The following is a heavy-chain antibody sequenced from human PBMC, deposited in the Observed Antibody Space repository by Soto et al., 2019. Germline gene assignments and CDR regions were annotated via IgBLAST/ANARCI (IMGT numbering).Heavy chain of an antibody. J-gene: IGHJ4*02. V-gene: IGHV3-23*01. CDR1: GFTFIDLA. D-gene: IGHD3-22*01. CDR2: ISGSGGST. Sequence: WGFLRLSCGASGFTFIDLARRRVRQDPRKGVEWVSAISGSGGSTYYADSVKGRFTISRDNSKNTLYLQMNSLRAEDTAVYYCAKDLRTYYYDSSGYEGGGQGTLVTVSS. CDR3: AKDLRTYYYDSSGYEG.